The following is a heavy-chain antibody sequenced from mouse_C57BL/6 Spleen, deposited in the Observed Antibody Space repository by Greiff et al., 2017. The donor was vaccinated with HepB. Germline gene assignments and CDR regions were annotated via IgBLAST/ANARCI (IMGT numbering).Heavy chain of an antibody. D-gene: IGHD3-2*02. Sequence: VKLMESGPGLVQPSQSLSITCTVSGFSLTSYGVHWVRQSPGKGLEWLGVIWSGGSTDYNAAFISRLSISKDNSKCQVFFKMNTPQADDTAIYNCARDSSGYPYYFVFGGQGTTLTVSS. J-gene: IGHJ2*01. CDR3: ARDSSGYPYYFVF. V-gene: IGHV2-2*01. CDR2: IWSGGST. CDR1: GFSLTSYG.